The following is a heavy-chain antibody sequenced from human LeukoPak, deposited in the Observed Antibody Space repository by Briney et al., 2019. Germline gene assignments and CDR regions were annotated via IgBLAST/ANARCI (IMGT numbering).Heavy chain of an antibody. CDR2: IKADGGEK. CDR3: ARGGAARPDL. V-gene: IGHV3-7*01. Sequence: GGSLRLSRAASGFTFSTYWMNWFRQTPGKGLEWVAKIKADGGEKDHVASVKGRFTISRDNAKNSLYLQMNSLRVEDTAVYYCARGGAARPDLWGQGTLVTVSS. J-gene: IGHJ5*02. D-gene: IGHD6-6*01. CDR1: GFTFSTYW.